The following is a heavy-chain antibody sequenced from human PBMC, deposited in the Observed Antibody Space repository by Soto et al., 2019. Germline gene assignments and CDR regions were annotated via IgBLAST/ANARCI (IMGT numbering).Heavy chain of an antibody. J-gene: IGHJ4*02. CDR2: IYSGGGT. CDR1: GFTVNSNY. D-gene: IGHD3-10*01. CDR3: ARKGRGGSFDY. V-gene: IGHV3-66*01. Sequence: ESGGGLVQPGGSLRLSCAASGFTVNSNYMSWVRQAPGKGLEWVSVIYSGGGTSYADSVKDRFTISRDNSKNTLYLQMNSLRVEDTAVYYCARKGRGGSFDYWGQGTLVSVSS.